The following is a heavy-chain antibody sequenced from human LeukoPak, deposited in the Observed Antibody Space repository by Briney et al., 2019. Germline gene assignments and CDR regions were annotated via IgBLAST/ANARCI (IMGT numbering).Heavy chain of an antibody. CDR1: GFTFSDYD. CDR3: AKGYKGNDARTPSFDY. Sequence: GSLSLSCAAAGFTFSDYDMNWVRQAPGKGLEWISYINFSGRVTYYAGSVQGRFSISRDNTEKSLFLQMSSLRVADTAVYYCAKGYKGNDARTPSFDYWGQGALVTVSS. V-gene: IGHV3-48*03. D-gene: IGHD5-12*01. J-gene: IGHJ4*02. CDR2: INFSGRVT.